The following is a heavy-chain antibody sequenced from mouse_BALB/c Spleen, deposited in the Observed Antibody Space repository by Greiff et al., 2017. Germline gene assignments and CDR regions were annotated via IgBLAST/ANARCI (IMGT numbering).Heavy chain of an antibody. J-gene: IGHJ3*01. CDR2: ISYSGST. V-gene: IGHV3-2*02. D-gene: IGHD2-4*01. CDR3: ARDMITAWFAY. Sequence: EVHLVESGPGLVKPSQSLSLTCTVTGYSITSDYAWNWIRQFPGNKLEWMGYISYSGSTSYNPSLKSRISITRDTSKNQFFLQLNSVTTEDTATYYCARDMITAWFAYWGQGTLVTVSA. CDR1: GYSITSDYA.